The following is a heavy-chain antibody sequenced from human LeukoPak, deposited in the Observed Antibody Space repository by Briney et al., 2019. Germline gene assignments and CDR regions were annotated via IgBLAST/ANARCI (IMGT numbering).Heavy chain of an antibody. Sequence: GGSLRLSCAASGFTFSSYSMNWVRQAPGKGLEWVSSISSSSSYIYYADSVKGRFTISRDNAKNSLYLQMNSLRAEDTAVYYCARDREGYHDSSGYYERFDYWGQGTLVTVSS. J-gene: IGHJ4*02. D-gene: IGHD3-22*01. V-gene: IGHV3-21*01. CDR1: GFTFSSYS. CDR2: ISSSSSYI. CDR3: ARDREGYHDSSGYYERFDY.